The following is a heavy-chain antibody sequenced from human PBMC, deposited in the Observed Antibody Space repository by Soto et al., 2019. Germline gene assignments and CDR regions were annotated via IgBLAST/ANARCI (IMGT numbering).Heavy chain of an antibody. J-gene: IGHJ6*02. D-gene: IGHD1-26*01. CDR2: INPNSGGT. Sequence: ASVKVSCKASGYTFTGYYMHWVRQAPGQGLEGMGWINPNSGGTNYAQKFQGWVTMTRDTSISTAYMELSRLRSDDTAVYYCARVALLKYYDGMDVWGQGTTVTVSS. V-gene: IGHV1-2*04. CDR1: GYTFTGYY. CDR3: ARVALLKYYDGMDV.